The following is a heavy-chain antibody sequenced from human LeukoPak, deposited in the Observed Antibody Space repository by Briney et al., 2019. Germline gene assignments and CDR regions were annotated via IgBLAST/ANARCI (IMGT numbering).Heavy chain of an antibody. D-gene: IGHD6-13*01. V-gene: IGHV3-30*03. CDR1: GFTFSSYG. CDR2: ISYDGSNK. Sequence: GGSLRLSCAASGFTFSSYGMHWVRQAPGKGLEWVAVISYDGSNKYYADSVKGRFTISRDNSNNTLYLQMNSLRAEDTAVYYCASPQIAVAGGTTFDYWGQGTLVTVSS. CDR3: ASPQIAVAGGTTFDY. J-gene: IGHJ4*02.